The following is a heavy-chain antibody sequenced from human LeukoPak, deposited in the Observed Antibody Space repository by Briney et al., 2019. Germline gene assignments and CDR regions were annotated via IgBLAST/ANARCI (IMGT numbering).Heavy chain of an antibody. D-gene: IGHD1-26*01. J-gene: IGHJ3*02. CDR2: INAGNGNT. Sequence: ASVKVPCKASGYTFTSYAMHWVRQAPGQRLEWMGWINAGNGNTEYSQKFQGRVTITRDTSASTAYMELSSLRSEDTAVYYCARLIVGATRGAFDIWGQGTMVTVSS. V-gene: IGHV1-3*01. CDR1: GYTFTSYA. CDR3: ARLIVGATRGAFDI.